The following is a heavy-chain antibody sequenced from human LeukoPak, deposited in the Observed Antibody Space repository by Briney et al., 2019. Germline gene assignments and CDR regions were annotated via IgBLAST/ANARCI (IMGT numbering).Heavy chain of an antibody. V-gene: IGHV3-69-1*01. D-gene: IGHD3-16*01. Sequence: GGSLRLSCAVSGFTFNNYNMNWVRQAPGKGLEWVSYISTSRTTYYADSVKGRFTISRDNARKSPYLQMNSLRAEDTAVYYCARVGPWVSPDYYYYYMDVWGKGTTVTVSS. CDR1: GFTFNNYN. CDR3: ARVGPWVSPDYYYYYMDV. CDR2: ISTSRTT. J-gene: IGHJ6*03.